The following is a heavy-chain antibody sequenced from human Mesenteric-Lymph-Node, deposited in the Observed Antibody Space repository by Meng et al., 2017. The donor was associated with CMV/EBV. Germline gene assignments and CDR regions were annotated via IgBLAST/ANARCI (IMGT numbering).Heavy chain of an antibody. Sequence: SETLSLTCVVSAGSISSTNWWNWVRQSPGKGLEWIGEINHSGSTNYNPSLKSRVTISVDTSKNQFSLKLSSVTAADTAVYYCARDGNKHYGSGSYYRAYYYYGMDVWGQGTTVTVSS. D-gene: IGHD3-10*01. J-gene: IGHJ6*02. V-gene: IGHV4-4*02. CDR2: INHSGST. CDR1: AGSISSTNW. CDR3: ARDGNKHYGSGSYYRAYYYYGMDV.